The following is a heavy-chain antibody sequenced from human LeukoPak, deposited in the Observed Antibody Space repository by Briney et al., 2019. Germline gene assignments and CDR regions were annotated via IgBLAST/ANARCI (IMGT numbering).Heavy chain of an antibody. CDR2: IYYSGST. CDR1: GGSISSYY. J-gene: IGHJ4*02. CDR3: ARTRLGFDY. Sequence: SETLSLTCTVSGGSISSYYWSWIRQPPGKGLEWIGYIYYSGSTNYNPSLKSRVAISVDTSKNQFSLKLSSVTAADTAVYYCARTRLGFDYWGQGTLVTVSS. V-gene: IGHV4-59*08.